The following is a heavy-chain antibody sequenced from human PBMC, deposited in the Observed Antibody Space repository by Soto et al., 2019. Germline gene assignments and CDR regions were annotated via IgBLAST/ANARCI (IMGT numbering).Heavy chain of an antibody. J-gene: IGHJ4*02. CDR3: ARGADTAMATFDY. V-gene: IGHV4-31*03. D-gene: IGHD5-18*01. Sequence: QVQLQESGPGLVKPSQTLSLTCTVSGGSISSGGYYWSWIRQHPGKGLEWIGYIYYSGSTYYNPSLKRRVTISVDASKNQFSLKLSSVTAADTAVYYCARGADTAMATFDYWGQGTLVTVSS. CDR1: GGSISSGGYY. CDR2: IYYSGST.